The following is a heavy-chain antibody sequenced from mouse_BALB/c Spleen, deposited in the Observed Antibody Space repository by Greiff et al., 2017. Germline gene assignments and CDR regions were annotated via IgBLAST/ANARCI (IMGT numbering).Heavy chain of an antibody. CDR2: INPGSGGT. CDR3: ARSVAWFAY. J-gene: IGHJ3*01. Sequence: VKVVESGAELVRPGTSVKVSCKASGYAFTNYLIEWVKQRPGQGLEWIGVINPGSGGTNYNEKFKGKATLTADKSSSTAYMQLSSLTSDDSAVYFCARSVAWFAYWGQGTLVTVSA. V-gene: IGHV1-54*01. D-gene: IGHD1-1*02. CDR1: GYAFTNYL.